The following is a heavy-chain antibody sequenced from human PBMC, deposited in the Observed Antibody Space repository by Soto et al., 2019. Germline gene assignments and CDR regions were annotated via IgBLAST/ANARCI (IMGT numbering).Heavy chain of an antibody. Sequence: SETLSLTCAVYGGSFSGYYWSWIRQPPGEGLEWIGEINHSGSTNYNPSLKSRVTISVDTSKNQFSLKLSSVTAADTAVYYCARGMGSKGGSIAARSAYYYGMDVWGQGTMVTVSS. D-gene: IGHD6-6*01. J-gene: IGHJ6*02. CDR1: GGSFSGYY. CDR2: INHSGST. CDR3: ARGMGSKGGSIAARSAYYYGMDV. V-gene: IGHV4-34*01.